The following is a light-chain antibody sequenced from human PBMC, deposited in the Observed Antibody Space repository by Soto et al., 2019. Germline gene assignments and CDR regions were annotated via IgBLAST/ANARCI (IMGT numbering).Light chain of an antibody. J-gene: IGLJ1*01. CDR2: DVN. CDR3: ASYTTTHTRV. V-gene: IGLV2-14*01. Sequence: QSALTPPASVSGSPGQSITISCTGSSSDVGGYDFVSWYQHHPGKAPKLIIYDVNNRPSGLSNRFSGSKSGNTAPLTISGLQTEDEGDYYCASYTTTHTRVFGSGTKVTVL. CDR1: SSDVGGYDF.